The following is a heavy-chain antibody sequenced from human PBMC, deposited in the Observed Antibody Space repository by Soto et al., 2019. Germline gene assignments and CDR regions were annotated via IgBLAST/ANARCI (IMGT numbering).Heavy chain of an antibody. Sequence: QVQLQESGPGLVKTSETLSLTCAVSGASISTSYWWSWVRQSPGKGLEWIGEIHYSGITNYNPSLNSRVIISQHKSKHHFSLNLNSVPAADTAMYYCTSALLKSLDYWGQGTLVTVSS. CDR3: TSALLKSLDY. CDR1: GASISTSYW. CDR2: IHYSGIT. V-gene: IGHV4-4*02. D-gene: IGHD3-9*01. J-gene: IGHJ4*02.